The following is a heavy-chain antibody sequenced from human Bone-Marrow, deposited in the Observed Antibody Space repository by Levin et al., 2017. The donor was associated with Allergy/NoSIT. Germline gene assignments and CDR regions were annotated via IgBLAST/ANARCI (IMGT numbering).Heavy chain of an antibody. Sequence: GGSLRLSCAASGFTFDDYAMHWVRQAPGKGLEWVSGISWNSGSIGYADSVKGRFTISRDNAKNSLYLQMNSLRAEDTALYYCAKDIFAATKYYYYGMDVWGQGTTVTVSS. J-gene: IGHJ6*02. D-gene: IGHD5-24*01. CDR3: AKDIFAATKYYYYGMDV. V-gene: IGHV3-9*01. CDR2: ISWNSGSI. CDR1: GFTFDDYA.